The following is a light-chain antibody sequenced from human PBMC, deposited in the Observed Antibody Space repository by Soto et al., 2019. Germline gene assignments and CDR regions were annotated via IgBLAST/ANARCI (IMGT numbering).Light chain of an antibody. V-gene: IGKV1-39*01. J-gene: IGKJ5*01. CDR1: QSISSY. CDR3: QQSYSTPRIT. Sequence: DIQMTQSPSSLSASVGDRVTITYRASQSISSYLNWYQQKPGKAPKLLIYAASSLQSGVPSRFSGSGSGTDFTLTISSLQPEDFATYYCQQSYSTPRITFGQGTRLEI. CDR2: AAS.